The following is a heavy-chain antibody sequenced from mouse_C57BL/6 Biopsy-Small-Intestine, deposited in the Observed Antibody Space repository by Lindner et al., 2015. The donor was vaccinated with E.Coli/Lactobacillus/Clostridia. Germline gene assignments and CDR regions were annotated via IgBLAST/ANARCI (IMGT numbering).Heavy chain of an antibody. CDR1: GFTFSDYG. J-gene: IGHJ4*01. CDR3: AREYSYYSYDVGYAMDY. CDR2: IGGGSTTI. Sequence: VQLQESGGGLVKPGGSRKLSCAASGFTFSDYGIHWVRQAPEKGLEWVAYIGGGSTTIHYADTVKGRFTISRDNAKNTLFLQMTSLRSEDTAMYYCAREYSYYSYDVGYAMDYWGQGTSVTVSS. D-gene: IGHD2-12*01. V-gene: IGHV5-17*01.